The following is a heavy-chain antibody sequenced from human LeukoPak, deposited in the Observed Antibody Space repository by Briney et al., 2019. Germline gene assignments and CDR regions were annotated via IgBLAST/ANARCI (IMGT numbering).Heavy chain of an antibody. CDR1: GFTFSSYG. Sequence: PGGSLRLSCAASGFTFSSYGMHWVRQAPGKGLEWVAVISFDGSSKYYADSVKGRFIISRDSSKNTLYLQMNSLRAEDTAVYYCAKAYYGSGSYYTFAEYFQHWGQGTLVTVSS. V-gene: IGHV3-30*18. D-gene: IGHD3-10*01. CDR2: ISFDGSSK. CDR3: AKAYYGSGSYYTFAEYFQH. J-gene: IGHJ1*01.